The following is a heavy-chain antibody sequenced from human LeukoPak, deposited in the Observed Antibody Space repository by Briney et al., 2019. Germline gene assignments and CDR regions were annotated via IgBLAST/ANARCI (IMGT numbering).Heavy chain of an antibody. V-gene: IGHV3-21*01. J-gene: IGHJ4*02. Sequence: GGSLRLSCAASGFTFSSYSMNWVRQAPGKGLEWVSSISSSSSTYIHYADALKGRFTISRDNAKNSLFLQMNSLRAEDTAVFYCARKGATTSASHFDYWGQGTLVTVSS. CDR1: GFTFSSYS. CDR3: ARKGATTSASHFDY. D-gene: IGHD1-26*01. CDR2: ISSSSSTYI.